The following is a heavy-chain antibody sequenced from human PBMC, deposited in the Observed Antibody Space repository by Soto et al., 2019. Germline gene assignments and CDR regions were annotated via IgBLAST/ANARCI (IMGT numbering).Heavy chain of an antibody. V-gene: IGHV3-73*01. D-gene: IGHD2-15*01. CDR2: IRSKPNNYAT. Sequence: GGSLRLSCAASGVTFSASAMHWVRQASGKGQEWVGRIRSKPNNYATEYAASVRGRFTISRDDSKNTAYLQMNSLKTEDTAVYYFSRQAPLYCSGAECYSPAWVRGTLVTVSS. CDR3: SRQAPLYCSGAECYSPA. J-gene: IGHJ5*02. CDR1: GVTFSASA.